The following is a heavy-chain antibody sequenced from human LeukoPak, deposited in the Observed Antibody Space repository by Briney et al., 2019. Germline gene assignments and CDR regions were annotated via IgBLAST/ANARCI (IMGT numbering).Heavy chain of an antibody. D-gene: IGHD1-26*01. J-gene: IGHJ4*02. CDR3: ARREEVGATMYDY. Sequence: SETLSLTCTVSGGSISNYLWSWIRQPPGKGLEWIGYIYYSGSTNYNPSLKSRVTILVDTSKNQFSLRLSSVTAADTAVYYCARREEVGATMYDYWGQGTLVTVSS. CDR1: GGSISNYL. CDR2: IYYSGST. V-gene: IGHV4-59*08.